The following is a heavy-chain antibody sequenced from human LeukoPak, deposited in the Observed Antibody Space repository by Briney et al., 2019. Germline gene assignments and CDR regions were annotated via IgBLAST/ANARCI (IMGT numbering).Heavy chain of an antibody. CDR3: ARQAACSSLSCPADY. D-gene: IGHD2-2*01. CDR2: ITAYNGDT. J-gene: IGHJ4*02. CDR1: GYTFTNFG. V-gene: IGHV1-18*01. Sequence: GASVKVSCKASGYTFTNFGISWVRQAPGQGLEWMGWITAYNGDTNYAQKFQGRLTMTTDTSTSTAYMELGSLRSDDPAFYYCARQAACSSLSCPADYWGQGTLVTVSS.